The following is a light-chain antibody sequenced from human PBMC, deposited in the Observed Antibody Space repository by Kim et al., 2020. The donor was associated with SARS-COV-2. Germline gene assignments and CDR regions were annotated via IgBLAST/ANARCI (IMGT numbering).Light chain of an antibody. Sequence: VSPGERATLSCRASQGVSSNLAWYQQKPGQAPRLLIYGASTRAPGIPGRFSGSGSGTQFTLTINSLQSEDFAVYYCQQYSNWPPYTFGGGTKLEI. J-gene: IGKJ4*01. CDR1: QGVSSN. V-gene: IGKV3-15*01. CDR3: QQYSNWPPYT. CDR2: GAS.